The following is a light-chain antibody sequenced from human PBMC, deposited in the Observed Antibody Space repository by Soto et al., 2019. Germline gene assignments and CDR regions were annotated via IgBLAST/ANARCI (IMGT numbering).Light chain of an antibody. J-gene: IGLJ2*01. CDR2: GNS. CDR3: QSYDSSLSAVV. CDR1: SSNIGAGYD. V-gene: IGLV1-40*01. Sequence: QSALTQPPSVSGAPGQRVTISCTGSSSNIGAGYDVHWYQQLPGTAPKLLIYGNSNRPSGVPDRFSGSKSGTSASLAITGLQAEDEADYYCQSYDSSLSAVVFDGGTKLTVL.